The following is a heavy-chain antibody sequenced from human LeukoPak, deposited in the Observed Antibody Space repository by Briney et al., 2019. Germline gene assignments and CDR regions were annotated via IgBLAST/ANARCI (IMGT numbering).Heavy chain of an antibody. CDR1: GFTFSDYY. CDR3: ARDSVEAFDI. Sequence: TGGSLRLSCAASGFTFSDYYMSWIRQAPGKGLEWVSYIRSSGSTIYYADSVKGRFTISRENAKNSLYLQMNSLRAEDTAVYYCARDSVEAFDIWAQGTMVTVSS. D-gene: IGHD2-2*01. V-gene: IGHV3-11*01. J-gene: IGHJ3*02. CDR2: IRSSGSTI.